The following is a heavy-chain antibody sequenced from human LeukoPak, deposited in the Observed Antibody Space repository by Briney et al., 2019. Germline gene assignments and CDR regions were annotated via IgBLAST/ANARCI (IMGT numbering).Heavy chain of an antibody. D-gene: IGHD6-13*01. V-gene: IGHV4-39*01. CDR3: ARLVQQLFYYYYMDV. J-gene: IGHJ6*03. CDR2: IYYSGST. Sequence: PSETLSLTCTVSGGFISSSSYYWGWIRQPPGKGLEWVGSIYYSGSTYYNPSLKSRVTISVDTSKNQFSLKLSSVTAADTAVYYCARLVQQLFYYYYMDVWGKGTTVTVSS. CDR1: GGFISSSSYY.